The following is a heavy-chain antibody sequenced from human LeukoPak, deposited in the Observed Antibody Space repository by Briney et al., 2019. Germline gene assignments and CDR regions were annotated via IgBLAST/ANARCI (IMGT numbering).Heavy chain of an antibody. V-gene: IGHV4-38-2*02. D-gene: IGHD5-12*01. CDR1: GYSIRNGYN. CDR2: IYQSGST. J-gene: IGHJ4*02. CDR3: GYSGYDEIDY. Sequence: PSETLSLTCTVSGYSIRNGYNWGWIRLSPGKGLEWLGSIYQSGSTYDNPSLKSRVTLSIDTSKNQFSLKLSSVTAADAAVYYCGYSGYDEIDYWGQGTLVTVSS.